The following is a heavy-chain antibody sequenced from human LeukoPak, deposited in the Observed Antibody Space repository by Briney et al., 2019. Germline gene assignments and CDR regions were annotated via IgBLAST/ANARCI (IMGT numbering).Heavy chain of an antibody. Sequence: GGSLRLSCAASGFIFSSYAMSWVRQAPGKGLEWVSAISGGGGSTYYADSAKGRFTISRDNSKNTLYLQMNSLRAEDTAVYFCARSTHSTGGSQYSSDHWGQGTLVAVSS. V-gene: IGHV3-23*01. CDR2: ISGGGGST. D-gene: IGHD1-26*01. CDR1: GFIFSSYA. CDR3: ARSTHSTGGSQYSSDH. J-gene: IGHJ4*02.